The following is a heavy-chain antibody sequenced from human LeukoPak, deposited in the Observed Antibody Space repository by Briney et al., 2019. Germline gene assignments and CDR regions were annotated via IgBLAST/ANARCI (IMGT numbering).Heavy chain of an antibody. CDR2: ISYDGSNK. J-gene: IGHJ6*02. CDR1: GFTFSSYG. D-gene: IGHD6-19*01. CDR3: ARARLHSSGWFGEVDV. V-gene: IGHV3-30*03. Sequence: GGSLRLSCAASGFTFSSYGMHWVRQAPGKGLEWVAVISYDGSNKYYADSVKGRFTISRDNSKNTLYLQMNSLRAEDTAVYYCARARLHSSGWFGEVDVWGQGTTVTVSS.